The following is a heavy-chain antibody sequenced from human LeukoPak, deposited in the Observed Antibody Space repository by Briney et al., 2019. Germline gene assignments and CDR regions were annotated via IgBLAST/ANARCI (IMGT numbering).Heavy chain of an antibody. Sequence: QTLSLTCTVSGGSISSGGYYWSWIRQHPGTGLEWVGYIYYSGSTYYNPSLKSRVTISVDTSKNQFSLKLSSVTAADTAVYYCARVRVDYGDYNFDYWGQGTLVTVSS. J-gene: IGHJ4*02. CDR3: ARVRVDYGDYNFDY. CDR1: GGSISSGGYY. V-gene: IGHV4-31*03. CDR2: IYYSGST. D-gene: IGHD4-17*01.